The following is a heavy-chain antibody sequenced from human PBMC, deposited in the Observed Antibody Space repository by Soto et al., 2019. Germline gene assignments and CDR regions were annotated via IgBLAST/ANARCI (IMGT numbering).Heavy chain of an antibody. J-gene: IGHJ4*02. V-gene: IGHV3-74*01. CDR2: INSDGSST. D-gene: IGHD6-6*01. Sequence: PGGSLRLSCAASGFTFNTYWMHWVRQASGKGLVWVSHINSDGSSTNYADSVKGRFTISRDNAKNTLYLQMNSLRDEDTAVYYCASRSSSSGFDYWGQGTLVTVSS. CDR3: ASRSSSSGFDY. CDR1: GFTFNTYW.